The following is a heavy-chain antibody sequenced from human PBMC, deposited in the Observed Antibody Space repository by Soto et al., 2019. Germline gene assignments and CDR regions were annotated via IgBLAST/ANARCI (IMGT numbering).Heavy chain of an antibody. Sequence: SGPTLVNPTQALTLTCTFSGFSLSTSGMCVSWIRQPPGKALEWLALIDWDDDKYYSTSLKTRLTISKDTSKNQVVLTMTNMDPVDTATYYCARIRRWWGFFDYWGQGTLVTVSS. CDR2: IDWDDDK. D-gene: IGHD2-21*01. J-gene: IGHJ4*02. V-gene: IGHV2-70*01. CDR3: ARIRRWWGFFDY. CDR1: GFSLSTSGMC.